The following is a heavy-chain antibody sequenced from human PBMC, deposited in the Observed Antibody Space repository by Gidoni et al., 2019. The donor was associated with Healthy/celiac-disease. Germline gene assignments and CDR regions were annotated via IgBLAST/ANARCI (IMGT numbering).Heavy chain of an antibody. CDR3: ARDRHSSSVYYYYYGMDV. J-gene: IGHJ6*02. CDR1: GYSISSGYY. D-gene: IGHD6-6*01. Sequence: QVQLQESGPGLVKPSETLSLTCAVSGYSISSGYYWGWIRQPPGKGLEWIGSIYHSGSTYYNPSLKSRVTISVDTSKNQFSLKLSSVTAADTAVYYCARDRHSSSVYYYYYGMDVWGQGTTVTVSS. CDR2: IYHSGST. V-gene: IGHV4-38-2*02.